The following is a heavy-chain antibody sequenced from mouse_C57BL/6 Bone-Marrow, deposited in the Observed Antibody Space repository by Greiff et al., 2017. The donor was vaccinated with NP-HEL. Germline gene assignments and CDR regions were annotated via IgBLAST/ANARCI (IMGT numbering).Heavy chain of an antibody. Sequence: VMLVESGPELVKPGASVKLSCKASGYTFTSYDINWVKQRPGQGLEWIGWIYPRDGSTKYNEKFKGKATLTVDTSSSTAYMELHSLTSEDSAVYFCARDPFYDYWGQGTTLTVSS. V-gene: IGHV1-85*01. CDR1: GYTFTSYD. J-gene: IGHJ2*01. CDR2: IYPRDGST. CDR3: ARDPFYDY.